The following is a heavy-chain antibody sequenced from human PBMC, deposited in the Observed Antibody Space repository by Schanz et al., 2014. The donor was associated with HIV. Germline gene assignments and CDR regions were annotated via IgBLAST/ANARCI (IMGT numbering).Heavy chain of an antibody. CDR1: GFTFSSYG. V-gene: IGHV3-30*18. Sequence: QVQLVESGGGVVQPGRSLRLSCAASGFTFSSYGMHWVRQAPGKGLEWVAVISHNGNNDYYAESVKGRFTISRENSKNTLYLQGKSLRVEDTAVYYCAKDRNYYDDRYLGKGNYYYYYGMDVWGQGTTVTVSS. D-gene: IGHD3-16*01. CDR2: ISHNGNND. J-gene: IGHJ6*02. CDR3: AKDRNYYDDRYLGKGNYYYYYGMDV.